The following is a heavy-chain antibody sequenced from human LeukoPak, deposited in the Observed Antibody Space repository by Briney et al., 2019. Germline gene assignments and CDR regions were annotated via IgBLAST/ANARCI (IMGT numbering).Heavy chain of an antibody. Sequence: GASVKVSCKASGYTFTNFDISWVRQAPGQGLEWMGWISAYNGNTNYAQKLQGRVTMTTDTSTSTAYMELRSLRSDDTAVYYCASMGTRGIRWGTDDAFDIWGQGTMVTVSS. CDR3: ASMGTRGIRWGTDDAFDI. V-gene: IGHV1-18*01. J-gene: IGHJ3*02. CDR2: ISAYNGNT. CDR1: GYTFTNFD. D-gene: IGHD3-16*01.